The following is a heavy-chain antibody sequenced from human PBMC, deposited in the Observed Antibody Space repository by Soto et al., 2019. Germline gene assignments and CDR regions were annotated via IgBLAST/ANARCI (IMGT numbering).Heavy chain of an antibody. D-gene: IGHD2-15*01. CDR2: ISYTGST. CDR3: AREGVAAPYYYYGLDV. V-gene: IGHV4-59*01. CDR1: GDSIRSYY. Sequence: SETLSLTCTVSGDSIRSYYWSWIRQPPGKGLEWIGYISYTGSTHYNPSLKSRVTISADTSKNQFSLKLSSVTTADTALYYCAREGVAAPYYYYGLDVWGQGSTVTVSS. J-gene: IGHJ6*02.